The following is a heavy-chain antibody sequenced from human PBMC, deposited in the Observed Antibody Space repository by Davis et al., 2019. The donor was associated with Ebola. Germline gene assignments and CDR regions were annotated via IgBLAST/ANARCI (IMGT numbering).Heavy chain of an antibody. CDR3: ARGPSTGNSFTY. CDR1: GFTFSSYW. CDR2: IKQDGSEK. J-gene: IGHJ4*02. V-gene: IGHV3-7*01. Sequence: ESLKISCAASGFTFSSYWMSWVRQAPGKGLEWVANIKQDGSEKYYVDSVKGRFTISRDNDKNSLSLQMNGLRAEDTAVYYCARGPSTGNSFTYWGQGTLVTVSS. D-gene: IGHD4-23*01.